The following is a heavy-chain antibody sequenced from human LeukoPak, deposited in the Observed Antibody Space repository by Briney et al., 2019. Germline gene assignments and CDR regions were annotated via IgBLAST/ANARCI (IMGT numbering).Heavy chain of an antibody. J-gene: IGHJ5*02. CDR1: GYTFTSYG. CDR2: ISAYNGNT. Sequence: ASVKVSCKASGYTFTSYGISWVRQAPGQGLEWMGWISAYNGNTNYAQKLQGRVTMTTDTSTSTAYMELRSLRSDDTAVYYCARVYSYGYEGGWFDPWGQGTLVTVSS. D-gene: IGHD5-18*01. V-gene: IGHV1-18*01. CDR3: ARVYSYGYEGGWFDP.